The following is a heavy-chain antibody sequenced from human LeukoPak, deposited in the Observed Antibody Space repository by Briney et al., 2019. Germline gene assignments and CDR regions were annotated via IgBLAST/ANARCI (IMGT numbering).Heavy chain of an antibody. Sequence: SGPTLVKPSDTLSLTCSVSGTSITNNWSWIRQPPGKGLEWIGHIFSSGNTNYSPSLKGRLTISVDTSRNQLSLKLTSVTAADTAVYYCVKGALAFAPWGQGILVTVSS. CDR2: IFSSGNT. J-gene: IGHJ5*02. D-gene: IGHD5-12*01. CDR1: GTSITNN. V-gene: IGHV4-59*07. CDR3: VKGALAFAP.